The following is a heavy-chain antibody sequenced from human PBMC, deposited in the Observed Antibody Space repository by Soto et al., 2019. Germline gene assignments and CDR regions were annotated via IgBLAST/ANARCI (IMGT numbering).Heavy chain of an antibody. D-gene: IGHD3-3*01. CDR1: GGSLSSYC. Sequence: SETLSLTCTLSGGSLSSYCWTWIRQPPGEGLEWIGCICNSGTTNYNPTLKSRVTISVDTSKNQFSLKLSSVTAADTAVYYCARVDDFWSGFGPFDPWGQGTLVTVSS. CDR3: ARVDDFWSGFGPFDP. V-gene: IGHV4-59*01. CDR2: ICNSGTT. J-gene: IGHJ5*02.